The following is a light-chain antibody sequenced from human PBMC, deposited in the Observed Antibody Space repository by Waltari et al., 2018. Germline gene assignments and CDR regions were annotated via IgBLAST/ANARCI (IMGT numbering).Light chain of an antibody. Sequence: DIVMTQSPDSLAVSLGERATINCKSSQSVLYSSNNKNYLAWYQQKPGHPPSLLIYWESTRESGVPDRFSGSGSGTDFTLTISSLQAEDVAVYYCQQYYSTPLTFGGGTKVEIK. CDR3: QQYYSTPLT. CDR1: QSVLYSSNNKNY. V-gene: IGKV4-1*01. CDR2: WES. J-gene: IGKJ4*01.